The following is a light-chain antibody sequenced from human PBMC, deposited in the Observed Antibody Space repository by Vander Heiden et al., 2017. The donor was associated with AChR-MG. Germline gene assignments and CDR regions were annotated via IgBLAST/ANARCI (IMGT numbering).Light chain of an antibody. CDR2: EDN. J-gene: IGLJ3*02. CDR3: QSNESSNWV. CDR1: TGIIASNY. Sequence: HPAPHSPGKTVNILCTRSTGIIASNYVQWYQQRPGSAPATVVYEDNQRPSGIPDRFSGSNDSTSDSATLTSSGLKAEDEADYYCQSNESSNWVFGGGTKLTVL. V-gene: IGLV6-57*03.